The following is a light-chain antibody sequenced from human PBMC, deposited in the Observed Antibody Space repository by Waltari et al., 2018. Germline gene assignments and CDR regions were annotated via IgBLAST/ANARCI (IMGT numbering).Light chain of an antibody. CDR1: SSNIGSYY. J-gene: IGLJ3*02. V-gene: IGLV1-47*01. CDR2: RNN. Sequence: QSVLTQPPSASGTPGQRVTIPCSGSSSNIGSYYVYWYQQLPGTAPKLLIYRNNERPSGVPDRFSGSKSGTSASLAITGLRSEDEAHYYCATWDDSLTGWVFGGGAKLAVL. CDR3: ATWDDSLTGWV.